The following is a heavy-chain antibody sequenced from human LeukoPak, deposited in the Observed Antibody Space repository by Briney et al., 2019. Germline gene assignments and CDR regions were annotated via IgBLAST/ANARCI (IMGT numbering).Heavy chain of an antibody. CDR2: ISASGST. V-gene: IGHV4-61*02. CDR1: GGSISSDYYY. Sequence: SETLSLTCTVSGGSISSDYYYWNWIRQPAGKGLEWIGRISASGSTNYNPSLKSRVTMSLDTSKSQFSLNLSSLTAADTAVYYCARANYYDSSDAFDVWGQGTVVTVSS. D-gene: IGHD3-22*01. CDR3: ARANYYDSSDAFDV. J-gene: IGHJ3*01.